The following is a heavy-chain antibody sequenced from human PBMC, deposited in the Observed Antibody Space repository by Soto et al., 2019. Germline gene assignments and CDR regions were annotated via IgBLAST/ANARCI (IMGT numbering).Heavy chain of an antibody. CDR1: GFTFTTFG. CDR3: AKRERGAGFGVDF. Sequence: EVQLLESGGGLVQPGQSLRLSCVASGFTFTTFGMIWVRQAPGKGLELVSGIDSNGGYTYYADSVTGRFTISRDNSQTPPYLQLNSLRGEATPPYFCAKRERGAGFGVDFWGRGALVTVSS. V-gene: IGHV3-23*05. CDR2: IDSNGGYT. D-gene: IGHD6-19*01. J-gene: IGHJ4*02.